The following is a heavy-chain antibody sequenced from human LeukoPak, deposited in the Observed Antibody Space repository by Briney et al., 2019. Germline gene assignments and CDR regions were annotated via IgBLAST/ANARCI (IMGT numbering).Heavy chain of an antibody. CDR1: GFTFSAFW. Sequence: GGSLRLSCAASGFTFSAFWMHWVRQAPGKGLEWVAVISYDGSNKYYADSVKGRFTISRDNSKNTLYLQMNSLRAEDTAVYYCARDGYDYGKGTFYYYMDVWGKGTTVTVSS. V-gene: IGHV3-30*03. CDR3: ARDGYDYGKGTFYYYMDV. CDR2: ISYDGSNK. D-gene: IGHD5-12*01. J-gene: IGHJ6*03.